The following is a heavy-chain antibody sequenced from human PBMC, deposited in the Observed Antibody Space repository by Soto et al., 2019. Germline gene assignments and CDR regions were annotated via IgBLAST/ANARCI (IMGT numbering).Heavy chain of an antibody. CDR2: IKSKTDGGTA. Sequence: EVQLVESGGGLVKPGGSLRLSCAASGFTFSNAWMSWIREAAGKGLEWVGRIKSKTDGGTADYAAPVKGRFTISRDDSKNTLYLQMNSLKTEDRAVYLCTTFETIRDPGMHVWGQAKTFTVSS. CDR3: TTFETIRDPGMHV. CDR1: GFTFSNAW. V-gene: IGHV3-15*01. J-gene: IGHJ6*02.